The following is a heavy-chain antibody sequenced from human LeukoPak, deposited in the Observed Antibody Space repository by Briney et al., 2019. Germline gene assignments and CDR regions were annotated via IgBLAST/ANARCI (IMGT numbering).Heavy chain of an antibody. D-gene: IGHD2-15*01. J-gene: IGHJ4*02. CDR3: ASDRLGYCSGGSCYFKDY. Sequence: GASVKVSCKASGYTFTGYYMHWVRQAPGQGLEWLGRISPNSGGTNYAQKFQGRVTMTRDTSISTAYMELSRLRSDDTAVYYCASDRLGYCSGGSCYFKDYWGQGTLVTVSS. V-gene: IGHV1-2*06. CDR2: ISPNSGGT. CDR1: GYTFTGYY.